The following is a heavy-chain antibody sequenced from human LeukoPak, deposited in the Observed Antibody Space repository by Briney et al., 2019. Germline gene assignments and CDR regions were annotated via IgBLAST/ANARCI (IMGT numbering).Heavy chain of an antibody. CDR1: GYMFLRNY. CDR2: INPNSGAT. J-gene: IGHJ5*02. D-gene: IGHD2-21*01. Sequence: GASVKVSCKASGYMFLRNYIHWVRQTPGQGLEWMGWINPNSGATKYAEKFQGRVALTRDTSVSTVYMDLSRLETDDTALYYCARRRIVGSNWFDPWGQGTRVTVSA. V-gene: IGHV1-2*02. CDR3: ARRRIVGSNWFDP.